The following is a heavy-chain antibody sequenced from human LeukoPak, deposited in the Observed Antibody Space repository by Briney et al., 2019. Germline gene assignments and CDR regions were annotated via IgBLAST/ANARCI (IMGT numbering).Heavy chain of an antibody. CDR3: ARDEGSSYPFDY. Sequence: SETLPLTCTVSGGSISSYYWSWIRQPPGKGLEWIGSIYYSGSTYYNPSLKSRVTISVDTSKNQFSLNLSSVTAADTAVYFCARDEGSSYPFDYWGQGTLVTVSS. V-gene: IGHV4-59*12. CDR2: IYYSGST. D-gene: IGHD2-2*01. CDR1: GGSISSYY. J-gene: IGHJ4*02.